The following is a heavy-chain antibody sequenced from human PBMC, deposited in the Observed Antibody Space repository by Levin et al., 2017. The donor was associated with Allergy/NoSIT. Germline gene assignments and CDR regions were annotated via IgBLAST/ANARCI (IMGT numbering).Heavy chain of an antibody. CDR2: ISSSGSTI. CDR3: ASSGDHYYDSSGYYRYSKIYYFDY. CDR1: GFTFSSYE. Sequence: SCAASGFTFSSYEMNWVRQAPGKGLEWVSYISSSGSTIYYADSVKGRFTISRDNAKNSLYLQMNSLRAEDTAVYYCASSGDHYYDSSGYYRYSKIYYFDYWGQGTLVTVSS. V-gene: IGHV3-48*03. D-gene: IGHD3-22*01. J-gene: IGHJ4*02.